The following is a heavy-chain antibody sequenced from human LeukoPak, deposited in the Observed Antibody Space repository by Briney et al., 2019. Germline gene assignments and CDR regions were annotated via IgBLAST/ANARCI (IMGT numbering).Heavy chain of an antibody. V-gene: IGHV3-23*01. CDR3: AKEDLYTGMDV. J-gene: IGHJ6*04. D-gene: IGHD4-11*01. CDR1: GFTFSGYA. Sequence: GGSLRLSCAASGFTFSGYAMSWVRQAPGKGLKWVSAISDSGGFTYYGDSVKGRFTISRDNSKNRVYLQMNSLRAEDTAVYYCAKEDLYTGMDVWGKGTTVTVPS. CDR2: ISDSGGFT.